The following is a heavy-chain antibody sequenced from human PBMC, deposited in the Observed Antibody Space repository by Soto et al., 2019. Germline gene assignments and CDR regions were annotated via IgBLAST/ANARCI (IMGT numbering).Heavy chain of an antibody. D-gene: IGHD6-6*01. CDR3: ARHRSSSSLYYFDY. J-gene: IGHJ4*02. V-gene: IGHV5-10-1*01. CDR2: IDPSDSYT. CDR1: GYSFTSYW. Sequence: GESLKISCKGSGYSFTSYWISWVRQMPGKGLEWMGRIDPSDSYTNYSPSFQGHVTISADKSISTAYLQWGSLKASDTAMYYCARHRSSSSLYYFDYWGQGTLVTVSS.